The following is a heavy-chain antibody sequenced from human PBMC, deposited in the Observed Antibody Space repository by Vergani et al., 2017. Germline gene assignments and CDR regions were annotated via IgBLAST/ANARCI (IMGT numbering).Heavy chain of an antibody. CDR1: GFTFSSYG. Sequence: QVQLVESGGGVVQPGRSLRLSCAASGFTFSSYGMHWVRQAPGKGLEWVAVISYDGSNKYYADSVKGRFTISRDNSKNTLYLQMNSLRAEDTAVYYCAKVSSDFWSSQWAFAIWGQGTMVTVSS. CDR3: AKVSSDFWSSQWAFAI. V-gene: IGHV3-30*18. D-gene: IGHD3-3*01. CDR2: ISYDGSNK. J-gene: IGHJ3*02.